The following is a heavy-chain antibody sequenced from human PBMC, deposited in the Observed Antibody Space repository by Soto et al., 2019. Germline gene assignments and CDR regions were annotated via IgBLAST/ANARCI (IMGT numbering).Heavy chain of an antibody. CDR3: ARDRGWLRFGYSYGPPYWLGMDV. Sequence: HPGGSLRLSCAASGFTFSSYGMHWVRQAPGKGLEWVAVIWYDGSNKYCADSVKGRFTISRDNSKNTLYLQMNSLRAEDTAVYYCARDRGWLRFGYSYGPPYWLGMDVWGQGTPVTVSS. V-gene: IGHV3-33*01. CDR2: IWYDGSNK. D-gene: IGHD5-18*01. J-gene: IGHJ6*02. CDR1: GFTFSSYG.